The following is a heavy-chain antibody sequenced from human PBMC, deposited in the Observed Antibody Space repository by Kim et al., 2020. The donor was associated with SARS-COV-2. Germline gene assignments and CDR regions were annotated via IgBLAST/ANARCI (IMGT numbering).Heavy chain of an antibody. CDR2: ISYDGSNK. CDR3: AKDSRDGYKSRYYYGMDV. J-gene: IGHJ6*02. CDR1: GFTFSSYG. Sequence: GGSLRLSCAASGFTFSSYGMHWVRQAPGKGLEWVAVISYDGSNKYYADSVKGRFTISRDNSKNTLYLQMNSLRAEDTAVYYCAKDSRDGYKSRYYYGMDVWGQGTTVTVSS. D-gene: IGHD5-12*01. V-gene: IGHV3-30*18.